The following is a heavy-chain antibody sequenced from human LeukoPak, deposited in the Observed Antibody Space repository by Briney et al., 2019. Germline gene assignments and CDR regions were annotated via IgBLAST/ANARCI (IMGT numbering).Heavy chain of an antibody. J-gene: IGHJ3*02. CDR2: IYSGGNT. Sequence: GGSLRLSCAASGFDVSRNYMNWVRQAPGKGLEWVSAIYSGGNTYYADSVKGRFTISRDNAKSSLYLQMNSLRVEDTAVYYCATDTSGYHRDALDIWGQGTMVTVSS. D-gene: IGHD3-22*01. CDR3: ATDTSGYHRDALDI. CDR1: GFDVSRNY. V-gene: IGHV3-53*01.